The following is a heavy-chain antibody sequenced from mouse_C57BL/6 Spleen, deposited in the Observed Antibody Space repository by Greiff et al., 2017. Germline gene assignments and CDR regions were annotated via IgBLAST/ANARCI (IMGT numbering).Heavy chain of an antibody. V-gene: IGHV1-69*01. D-gene: IGHD1-1*01. CDR3: ARTPYYGSSYNYAMDY. J-gene: IGHJ4*01. CDR1: GYTFTSYW. CDR2: IDPSDSYT. Sequence: QVQLQQPGAELVMPGASVKLSCKASGYTFTSYWMHWVKQRPGQGLEWIGEIDPSDSYTNYNQKFKGKSTLTVDKSSSTAYMQLSSLTSEDSAVYYCARTPYYGSSYNYAMDYWGQGTSVTVSS.